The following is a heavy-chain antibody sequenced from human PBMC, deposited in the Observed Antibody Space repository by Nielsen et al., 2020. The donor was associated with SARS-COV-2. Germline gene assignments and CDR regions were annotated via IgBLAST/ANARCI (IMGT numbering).Heavy chain of an antibody. V-gene: IGHV1-3*01. Sequence: VKVSCKASGNAFTSHPIHWVRQAPGQRPEWMDWINAGNGNTKYSEKFQGRVTITRDTSASTIYMDLSSLRSDDTAVYYCAKSGNFFFLGESRLMDVWGQGTTVTVS. D-gene: IGHD2/OR15-2a*01. CDR3: AKSGNFFFLGESRLMDV. J-gene: IGHJ6*02. CDR2: INAGNGNT. CDR1: GNAFTSHP.